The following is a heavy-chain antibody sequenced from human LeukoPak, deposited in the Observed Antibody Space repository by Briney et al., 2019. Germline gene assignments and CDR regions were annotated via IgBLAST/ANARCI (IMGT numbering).Heavy chain of an antibody. Sequence: GESLKISCKGSGYSFTSYWIGWVRQMPGKGLEWMGITYPGDSDTRYSPSFQGQVTISADKSISTAYLQWNSLKASDTAMYYCARNLSPSTRPFDYWGQGTLVTVSS. CDR2: TYPGDSDT. D-gene: IGHD2-2*01. CDR1: GYSFTSYW. J-gene: IGHJ4*02. V-gene: IGHV5-51*01. CDR3: ARNLSPSTRPFDY.